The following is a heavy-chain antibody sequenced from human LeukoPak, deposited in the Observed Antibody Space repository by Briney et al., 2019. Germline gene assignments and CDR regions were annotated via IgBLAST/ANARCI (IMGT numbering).Heavy chain of an antibody. V-gene: IGHV3-7*01. CDR1: GFTFSSYW. CDR2: IKQDGSEK. J-gene: IGHJ6*03. D-gene: IGHD3-10*01. CDR3: ASTIADGSGSYYSYYYYMDV. Sequence: PGGSLRLSCAASGFTFSSYWMSWVRQAPGKGLEWVAKIKQDGSEKYYVDSVKGRFTISRDNAKNSLYLQMNSLRAEDTSVYYCASTIADGSGSYYSYYYYMDVWGKGTTVTISS.